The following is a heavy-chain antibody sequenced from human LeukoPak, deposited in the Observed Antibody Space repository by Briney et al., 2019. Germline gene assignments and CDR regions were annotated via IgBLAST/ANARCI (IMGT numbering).Heavy chain of an antibody. D-gene: IGHD5-24*01. CDR3: ARDQGIYGDGIFDY. Sequence: KPSETLSLTCAVSGGSISGSISYWAWIRQPPGKGLEWIATIHYSGTTYYNPSLKSRVTISVDTSKNQFTLKVISVTAADAAVYYCARDQGIYGDGIFDYWGQGTLVTVSS. CDR1: GGSISGSISY. CDR2: IHYSGTT. V-gene: IGHV4-39*02. J-gene: IGHJ4*02.